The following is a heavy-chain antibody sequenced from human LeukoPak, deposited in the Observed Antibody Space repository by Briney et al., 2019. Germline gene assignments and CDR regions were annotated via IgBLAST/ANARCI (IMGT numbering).Heavy chain of an antibody. CDR2: ISSSSKTI. CDR3: ARDQGIFDY. V-gene: IGHV3-48*02. CDR1: GFTFSSYS. J-gene: IGHJ4*02. Sequence: GGSLRLSCAASGFTFSSYSMNWVRQAPGKGLEWVSYISSSSKTIYYADSVKGRFTISRDNAKNSLYLRMNSLRDEDSAVYYCARDQGIFDYWGQGTLVTVSS.